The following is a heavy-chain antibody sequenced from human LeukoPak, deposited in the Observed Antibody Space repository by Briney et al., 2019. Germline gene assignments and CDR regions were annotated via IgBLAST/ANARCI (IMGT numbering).Heavy chain of an antibody. J-gene: IGHJ4*02. CDR1: GFTFSSYE. V-gene: IGHV3-48*03. D-gene: IGHD3-22*01. CDR3: ARSHPSDTSGWSNPYFDY. CDR2: ISSSGSTI. Sequence: PGGSLRLSCAASGFTFSSYEMNWVRQAPGKGLEWVSYISSSGSTIYYADSVKGRFTISRDDSKNTLFLQMNSLRAEDTAVYYCARSHPSDTSGWSNPYFDYWGQGTLVTVSS.